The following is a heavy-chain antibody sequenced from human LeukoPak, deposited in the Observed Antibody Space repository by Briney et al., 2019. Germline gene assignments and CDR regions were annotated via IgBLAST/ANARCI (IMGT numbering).Heavy chain of an antibody. Sequence: GASVKVSCKASGYTFTSYDINWVRQATGQGLEWMGWINPNSGGTNYAQKFQGRVTMTRDTSISTAYMELSRLRSDDTAVYYCARTTYYDSSGYYVGHYYYMDVWGKGTTVTVSS. CDR1: GYTFTSYD. CDR2: INPNSGGT. V-gene: IGHV1-2*02. J-gene: IGHJ6*03. D-gene: IGHD3-22*01. CDR3: ARTTYYDSSGYYVGHYYYMDV.